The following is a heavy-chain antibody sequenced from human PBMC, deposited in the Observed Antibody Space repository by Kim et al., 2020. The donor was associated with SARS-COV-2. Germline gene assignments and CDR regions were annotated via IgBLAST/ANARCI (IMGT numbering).Heavy chain of an antibody. CDR2: ISYDGSNK. D-gene: IGHD3-10*01. Sequence: GGSLRLSCAASGFTFSSYAMHWVRQAPGKGLEWVAVISYDGSNKYYADSVKGRFTISRDNSKNTLYLQMNSLRAEDTAVYYCARGARFGDKLRSYGMDVWGQGTTVTVSS. CDR1: GFTFSSYA. V-gene: IGHV3-30*04. CDR3: ARGARFGDKLRSYGMDV. J-gene: IGHJ6*02.